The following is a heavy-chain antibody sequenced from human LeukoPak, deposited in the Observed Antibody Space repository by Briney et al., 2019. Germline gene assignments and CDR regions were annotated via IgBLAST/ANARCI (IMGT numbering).Heavy chain of an antibody. V-gene: IGHV4-4*07. CDR3: ARSELSCSGGSCPTRYAFDI. CDR2: IYTSGST. D-gene: IGHD2-15*01. Sequence: SETLSLTCTVSGGSISSYYWSWIRQPAGKGLEWIGRIYTSGSTNYNPSLKSRVTMSVDTSKNQFSLKLRSVTAADTALYYCARSELSCSGGSCPTRYAFDIWGQGTVVTASS. J-gene: IGHJ3*02. CDR1: GGSISSYY.